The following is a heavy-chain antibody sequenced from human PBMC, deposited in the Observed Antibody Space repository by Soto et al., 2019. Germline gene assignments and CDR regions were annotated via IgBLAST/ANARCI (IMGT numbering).Heavy chain of an antibody. D-gene: IGHD5-18*01. J-gene: IGHJ4*02. CDR2: IYYSGST. CDR1: GGSVSSGSYY. V-gene: IGHV4-61*01. Sequence: SETLSLTCTVSGGSVSSGSYYWSWIRQPPGKGLEWIGYIYYSGSTNYNPSLKSRVTISVDTSKNQFSLKLSSVTAADTAVYYCARVALLPGIQIWLLKGYFDYWGQGTLVTVSS. CDR3: ARVALLPGIQIWLLKGYFDY.